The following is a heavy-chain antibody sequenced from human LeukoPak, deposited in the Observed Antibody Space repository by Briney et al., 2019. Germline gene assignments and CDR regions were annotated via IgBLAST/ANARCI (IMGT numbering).Heavy chain of an antibody. CDR3: ARAAFRGASYTSYYYYGMDV. D-gene: IGHD3-10*01. CDR1: GGSISSYY. CDR2: MYNSGST. J-gene: IGHJ6*02. Sequence: SETLSLTCTVSGGSISSYYWSWIRQPPRKGLEWIAYMYNSGSTNYNPSLKSRVTISVDTSKNQFSLNLSSVTAADTAVYYCARAAFRGASYTSYYYYGMDVWGQGTTVTVSS. V-gene: IGHV4-59*01.